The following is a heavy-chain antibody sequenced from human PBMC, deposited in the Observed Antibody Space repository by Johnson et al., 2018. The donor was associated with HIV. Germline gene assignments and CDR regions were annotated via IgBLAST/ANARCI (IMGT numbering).Heavy chain of an antibody. Sequence: QVQLVESRGGVVQPGRSLRLSCAASGLTFSFYAMHWVRQAPGKGLEWVALILYDGSNKYYADSVKGRFTISRDHSQNKLSLQMNSLKTEDTAVYYCSYAFDIWGQGTMVTVSS. CDR1: GLTFSFYA. CDR2: ILYDGSNK. J-gene: IGHJ3*02. CDR3: SYAFDI. V-gene: IGHV3-30-3*01.